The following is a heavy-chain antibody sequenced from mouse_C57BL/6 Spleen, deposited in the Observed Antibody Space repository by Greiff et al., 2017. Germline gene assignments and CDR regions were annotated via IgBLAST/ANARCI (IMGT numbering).Heavy chain of an antibody. CDR2: IYPGDGDT. CDR3: AREGWLLQAWFAY. CDR1: GYAFSSSW. Sequence: VKLVESGPELVKPGASVKISCKASGYAFSSSWMNWVKQRPGTGLEWIGRIYPGDGDTNYNGKFKGKATLTADKSSSTAYMQLSSLTSEDSAVYFCAREGWLLQAWFAYWGQGTLVTVSA. V-gene: IGHV1-82*01. D-gene: IGHD2-3*01. J-gene: IGHJ3*01.